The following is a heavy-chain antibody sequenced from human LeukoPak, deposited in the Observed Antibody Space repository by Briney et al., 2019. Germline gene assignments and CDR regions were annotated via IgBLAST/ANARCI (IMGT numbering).Heavy chain of an antibody. J-gene: IGHJ4*02. CDR3: ASGWAYGGATRY. CDR1: GGSFSGYY. D-gene: IGHD1-26*01. CDR2: INHSGST. Sequence: SETLSPTCAVYGGSFSGYYWSWIRQPPGKGLEWIGEINHSGSTNYNPSLKSRVTISVDTSKNQFSLKLSSVTAADTAVYYCASGWAYGGATRYWGQGTLVTVSS. V-gene: IGHV4-34*01.